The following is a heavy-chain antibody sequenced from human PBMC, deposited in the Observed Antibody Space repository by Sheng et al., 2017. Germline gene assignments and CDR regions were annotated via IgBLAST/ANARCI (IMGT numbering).Heavy chain of an antibody. CDR2: ISYDGSNK. V-gene: IGHV3-30*04. D-gene: IGHD1-1*01. CDR3: ARGERRGGAFDI. Sequence: QVQLVESGGGVVQPGRSLRLSCAASGFTFSSYAMHWVRQAPGKGLEWVAVISYDGSNKYYADSVKGRFTISRDNSKNTLYLQMNSLRAEDTAVYYCARGERRGGAFDIWGQGT. J-gene: IGHJ3*02. CDR1: GFTFSSYA.